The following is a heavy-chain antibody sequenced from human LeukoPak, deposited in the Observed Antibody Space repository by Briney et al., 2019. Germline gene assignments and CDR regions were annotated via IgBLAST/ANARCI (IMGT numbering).Heavy chain of an antibody. D-gene: IGHD5-18*01. CDR1: GFTFSSYA. Sequence: PGGSLRLSCAASGFTFSSYAMSWVRQAPGKGLEWVSAISGSGGSTYYADSVKGRFTISRDNSKNTLYLQMNSLRAEDTAVYYCATTLGYSYGYIYFVYWGQGTLVTVSS. J-gene: IGHJ4*02. V-gene: IGHV3-23*01. CDR3: ATTLGYSYGYIYFVY. CDR2: ISGSGGST.